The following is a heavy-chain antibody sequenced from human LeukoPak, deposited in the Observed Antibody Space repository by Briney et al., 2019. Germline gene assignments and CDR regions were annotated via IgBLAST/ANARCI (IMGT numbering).Heavy chain of an antibody. V-gene: IGHV3-48*02. J-gene: IGHJ6*02. CDR3: ASSCSSTSCYDGTYRWFYYYYGMDV. D-gene: IGHD2-2*01. Sequence: GGSLRLSCAASGFTFSSYSMNWVRQAPGKGLEWVSYISSSSSTIYYADSVKGRFTISRDNAKNSLYLQMNSLRDEDTAVYYCASSCSSTSCYDGTYRWFYYYYGMDVWGQGTTVTVSS. CDR2: ISSSSSTI. CDR1: GFTFSSYS.